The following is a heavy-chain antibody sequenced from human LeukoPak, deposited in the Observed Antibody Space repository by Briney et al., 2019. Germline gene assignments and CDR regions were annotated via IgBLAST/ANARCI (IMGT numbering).Heavy chain of an antibody. CDR1: GYTFSTNG. J-gene: IGHJ4*02. V-gene: IGHV1-18*01. Sequence: ASVKVACKASGYTFSTNGISWVRQAPGQGLQWMGWIGAYNGNTNYAQKLQGRVTMTTDTSTSTAYLELRRLSSDDTAVYYCARTFNSGSYYMSFDYWGQGTLVTVSS. D-gene: IGHD1-26*01. CDR2: IGAYNGNT. CDR3: ARTFNSGSYYMSFDY.